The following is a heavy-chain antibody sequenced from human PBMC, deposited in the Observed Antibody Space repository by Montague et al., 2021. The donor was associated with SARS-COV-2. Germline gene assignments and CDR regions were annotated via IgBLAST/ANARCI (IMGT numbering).Heavy chain of an antibody. CDR2: MYETGNM. V-gene: IGHV4-4*09. CDR3: ARNMAY. Sequence: SETLSLTCTVSSGSLSNYYWSWIRQSPDKGLEWIGYMYETGNMIYNPSPRSRVSISADTSKSQFSLRLTSVTAADSARYYCARNMAYWGQGVLVTVS. CDR1: SGSLSNYY. J-gene: IGHJ4*02. D-gene: IGHD2/OR15-2a*01.